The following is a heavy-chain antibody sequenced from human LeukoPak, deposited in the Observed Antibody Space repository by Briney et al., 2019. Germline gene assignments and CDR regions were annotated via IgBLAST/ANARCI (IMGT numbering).Heavy chain of an antibody. V-gene: IGHV3-64*01. Sequence: GGSLRLSCAASGFTFSSYAMHWVRQAPGKGLEYVSATSSNGGSTYYANSVKGRFTISRDNSKNTLYLQMGSLRAEDMAVYYCAGIAASGSWFDPWGQGTLVTVSS. CDR1: GFTFSSYA. CDR2: TSSNGGST. D-gene: IGHD3-10*01. J-gene: IGHJ5*02. CDR3: AGIAASGSWFDP.